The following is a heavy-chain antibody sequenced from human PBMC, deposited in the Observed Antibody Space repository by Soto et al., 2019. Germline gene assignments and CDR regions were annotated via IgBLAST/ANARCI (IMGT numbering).Heavy chain of an antibody. CDR2: IKTDGTYA. J-gene: IGHJ4*02. D-gene: IGHD3-22*01. Sequence: EVQLVESGGDLVQPGGSLRLSCAASGFTFSTYWMHWVRQAPGKGLLWVSRIKTDGTYATYADCVKGRFTISRDNAKNTLYLHMNSLSVEDAAVYYCAAGGSGYYANWGQGTLVTVSS. CDR3: AAGGSGYYAN. V-gene: IGHV3-74*01. CDR1: GFTFSTYW.